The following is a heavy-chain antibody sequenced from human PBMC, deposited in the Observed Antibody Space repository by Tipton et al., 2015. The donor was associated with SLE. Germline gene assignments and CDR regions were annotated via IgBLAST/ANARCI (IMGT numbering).Heavy chain of an antibody. D-gene: IGHD3-22*01. CDR3: ASAAWDYDSRGSGAFDI. J-gene: IGHJ3*02. Sequence: TLSLTCTVSGGSISSHYWSWIRQPPGKGLEWIGYIYYSGSTNYNPSLKSRVTISVDTSKNQFSLKLSSVTAADTAVYYCASAAWDYDSRGSGAFDIWGQGTMVTVSS. V-gene: IGHV4-59*11. CDR1: GGSISSHY. CDR2: IYYSGST.